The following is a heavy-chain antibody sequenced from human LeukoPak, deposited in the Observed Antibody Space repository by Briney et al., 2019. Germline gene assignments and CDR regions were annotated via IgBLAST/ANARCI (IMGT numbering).Heavy chain of an antibody. Sequence: PGGSLRLSCTASGFTFSSFDMGWVRQAPGKGLEWVSAITNRGDGTYFADSVKGRVTISRDNSKDTLYLQLNSLRADDTAVYYCAKDARRTSGWYYFDSWGQGTLVTVSS. V-gene: IGHV3-23*01. CDR1: GFTFSSFD. D-gene: IGHD6-19*01. CDR3: AKDARRTSGWYYFDS. CDR2: ITNRGDGT. J-gene: IGHJ4*02.